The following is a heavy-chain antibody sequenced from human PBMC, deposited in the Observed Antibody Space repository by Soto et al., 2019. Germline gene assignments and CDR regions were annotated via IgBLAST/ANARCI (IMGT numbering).Heavy chain of an antibody. V-gene: IGHV3-11*01. D-gene: IGHD2-2*01. CDR2: ISSSGSTI. CDR1: GFTFSDYY. Sequence: GGSLRLSCAASGFTFSDYYMSWIRQAPGKGLEWVSYISSSGSTIYYADSVKGRFTISRDNAKNSLYLQMNSLRAEDTAVYYCARGIVVVPAAMDYCMDVWDQGTTVTVSS. J-gene: IGHJ6*02. CDR3: ARGIVVVPAAMDYCMDV.